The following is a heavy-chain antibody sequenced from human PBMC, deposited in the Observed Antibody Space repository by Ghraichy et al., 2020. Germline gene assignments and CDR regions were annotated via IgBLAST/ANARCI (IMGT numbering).Heavy chain of an antibody. CDR3: AKDTYSPVAGTLFDY. J-gene: IGHJ4*02. V-gene: IGHV3-23*01. Sequence: GGSLRLSCAASGFTFSSYAMSWVRQAPGKGLEWVSAISGSGGSTYYADSVKGRFTISRDNSKNTLYLQMNSLRAEDTAVYYCAKDTYSPVAGTLFDYWGQGTLVTVSS. CDR1: GFTFSSYA. CDR2: ISGSGGST. D-gene: IGHD6-19*01.